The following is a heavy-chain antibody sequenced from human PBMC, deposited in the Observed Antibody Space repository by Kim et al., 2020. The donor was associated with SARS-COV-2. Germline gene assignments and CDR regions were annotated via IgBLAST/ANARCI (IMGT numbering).Heavy chain of an antibody. CDR3: ARVAYCGGDCYPY. CDR2: ISGSGSTI. Sequence: GGSLRLSCAASGFTFSTYSMNWVRQAPGKGLEWISYISGSGSTIYYADSVKGRFTISRDNAKNSLYLQMSSLRDEDTAVYYCARVAYCGGDCYPYWGQGTLVTVSS. D-gene: IGHD2-21*02. CDR1: GFTFSTYS. V-gene: IGHV3-48*02. J-gene: IGHJ4*02.